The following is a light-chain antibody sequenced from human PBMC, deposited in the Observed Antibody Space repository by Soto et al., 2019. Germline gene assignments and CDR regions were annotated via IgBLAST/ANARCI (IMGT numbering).Light chain of an antibody. V-gene: IGLV1-51*01. Sequence: QSVLTQPPSVSAAPGQEVTISCSGSSSNIANNYVSWYQQLPGTAPKLLIYDNNKRPSGIPDRFSGSKSDTSATLGITGLQTGDEAVYYCGTWDTSLSAGVFGGGTKVTVL. J-gene: IGLJ2*01. CDR2: DNN. CDR1: SSNIANNY. CDR3: GTWDTSLSAGV.